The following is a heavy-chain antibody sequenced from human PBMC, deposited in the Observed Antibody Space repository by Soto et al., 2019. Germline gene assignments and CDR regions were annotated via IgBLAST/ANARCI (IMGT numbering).Heavy chain of an antibody. Sequence: PSETLSLTCAVSGYSISSGYYWGWIRQPPGKGLEWIGSIYHSGSTYYNPSLKSRVTISVDTSKNQFSLKLSSATAADTAVYYCARERIAATSSGGMDVWGQGTTVTVSS. J-gene: IGHJ6*02. V-gene: IGHV4-38-2*02. CDR3: ARERIAATSSGGMDV. CDR2: IYHSGST. D-gene: IGHD6-13*01. CDR1: GYSISSGYY.